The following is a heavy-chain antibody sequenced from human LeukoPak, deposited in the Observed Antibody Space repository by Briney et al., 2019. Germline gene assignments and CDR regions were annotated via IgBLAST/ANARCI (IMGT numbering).Heavy chain of an antibody. V-gene: IGHV1-3*01. CDR3: ARVPATRGGNWFDP. Sequence: ASVKVSCKASGYTFTSYAMHWVRQAPGQRLEWMGWINAGNGNTKYSQKFQGRVTITRDTSASTAYMELSSLRSEDTAVYYCARVPATRGGNWFDPWGQGTLVTVSS. J-gene: IGHJ5*02. D-gene: IGHD2-2*01. CDR1: GYTFTSYA. CDR2: INAGNGNT.